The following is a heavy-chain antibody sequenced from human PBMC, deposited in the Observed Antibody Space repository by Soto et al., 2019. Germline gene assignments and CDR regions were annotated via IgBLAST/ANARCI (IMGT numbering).Heavy chain of an antibody. V-gene: IGHV4-59*08. D-gene: IGHD2-15*01. CDR1: GGSISSYY. J-gene: IGHJ6*03. CDR3: ARHDSGGSYYYYYYMDV. Sequence: TSETLSLTCTVSGGSISSYYWSWIRQPPGKGLEWIGYIYYSGSTNYNPSLKSRVTISVDTSKNQFSLKLSSVTAADTAVYYCARHDSGGSYYYYYYMDVWGKGTTVTVSS. CDR2: IYYSGST.